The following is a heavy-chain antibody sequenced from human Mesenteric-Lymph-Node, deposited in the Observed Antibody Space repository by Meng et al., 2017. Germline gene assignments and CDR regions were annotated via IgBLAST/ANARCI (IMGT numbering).Heavy chain of an antibody. CDR2: IYYNRRA. J-gene: IGHJ4*02. CDR3: AREEADGNLGGY. CDR1: GESISSGNIH. D-gene: IGHD6-13*01. V-gene: IGHV4-39*07. Sequence: GSLRLSCSVSGESISSGNIHWGWIRQPPGKGLEWIGSIYYNRRAYYHPSLKGRVTISIDSSRNQFSLSLTSVTAADTATYYCAREEADGNLGGYWGQGMLVTVSS.